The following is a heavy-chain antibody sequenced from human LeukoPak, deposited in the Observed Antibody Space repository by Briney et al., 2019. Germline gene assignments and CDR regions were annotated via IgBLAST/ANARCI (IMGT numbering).Heavy chain of an antibody. CDR2: ISYDGSNK. CDR1: GFTFSSYA. CDR3: ARDDYGDY. J-gene: IGHJ4*02. V-gene: IGHV3-30-3*01. Sequence: PGKSLRLSCAASGFTFSSYALHWVRQAPGKGLEWVAVISYDGSNKYYADSVKGRFTISRDNSKNTLYLQMNSLRAEDTAVYYCARDDYGDYWGQGTLVTVSS.